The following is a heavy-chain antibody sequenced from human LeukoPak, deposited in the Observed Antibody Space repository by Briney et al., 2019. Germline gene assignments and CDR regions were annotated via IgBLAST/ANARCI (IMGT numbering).Heavy chain of an antibody. CDR3: ARGGSPLIHYFDY. CDR2: ISGSGGST. J-gene: IGHJ4*02. CDR1: GFTFSSYA. Sequence: GGSLRLSCAASGFTFSSYAMSWVRQAPGKGLEWVSAISGSGGSTYYADSVKGRFTISRGNSKNTLYLQMNSLRAEDTAVYYCARGGSPLIHYFDYWGQGTLVTVSS. V-gene: IGHV3-23*01. D-gene: IGHD3-10*01.